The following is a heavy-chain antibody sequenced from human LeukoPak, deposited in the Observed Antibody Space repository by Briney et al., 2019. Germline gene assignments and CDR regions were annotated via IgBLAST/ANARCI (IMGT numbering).Heavy chain of an antibody. CDR3: ARGNDPPHFDWLL. Sequence: PSETLSLTCAVYGGSFSGYYWSWIRQPPGKGLEWIGEINHSGSTNYNPSLKSRVTISVDTSKNQFSLKLSSVTAADTAVYYCARGNDPPHFDWLLWGQGTLVTVCS. CDR2: INHSGST. CDR1: GGSFSGYY. V-gene: IGHV4-34*01. D-gene: IGHD3-9*01. J-gene: IGHJ4*02.